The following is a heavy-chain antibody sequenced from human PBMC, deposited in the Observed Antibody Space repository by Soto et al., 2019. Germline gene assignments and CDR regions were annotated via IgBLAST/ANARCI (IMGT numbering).Heavy chain of an antibody. V-gene: IGHV3-21*01. D-gene: IGHD3-10*01. CDR3: AGLLWFGEPLYYYYGMDV. CDR2: ISSSSSYI. Sequence: GGSLSLACAASGFTFSSYSMNWVRQAPGKGLEWVSSISSSSSYIYYADSVKGRFTISRDNAKNSLYLQMNSLRAEDTAVYYCAGLLWFGEPLYYYYGMDVWGQGTTVTVSS. CDR1: GFTFSSYS. J-gene: IGHJ6*02.